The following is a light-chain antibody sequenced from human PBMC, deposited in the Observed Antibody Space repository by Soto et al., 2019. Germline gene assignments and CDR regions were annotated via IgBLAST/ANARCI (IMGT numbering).Light chain of an antibody. CDR2: EVS. J-gene: IGLJ1*01. CDR1: SSDVGSYNL. Sequence: QSVLTQPASVSGSPGQSITVSCTGTSSDVGSYNLVSWYQQHPDKAPKLMIYEVSKRPSGVSNRFSGSKSGNTASLTISGLQAEDEADYYCCSYAGSSTPLVFGTGTKVTVL. CDR3: CSYAGSSTPLV. V-gene: IGLV2-23*02.